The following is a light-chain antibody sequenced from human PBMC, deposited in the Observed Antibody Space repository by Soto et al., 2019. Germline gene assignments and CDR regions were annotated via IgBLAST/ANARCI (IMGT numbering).Light chain of an antibody. CDR2: DAS. CDR1: QSVSNNY. Sequence: EIVLTQSPGTLSLSPGERATLSCRASQSVSNNYLAWYQQKPGQAPRLLIYDASTRAPGIPDRFSGSGTGTDFTLTISRLEPEDSAVYHCQQRSNWPSITFGQGTRLEIK. J-gene: IGKJ5*01. CDR3: QQRSNWPSIT. V-gene: IGKV3D-20*02.